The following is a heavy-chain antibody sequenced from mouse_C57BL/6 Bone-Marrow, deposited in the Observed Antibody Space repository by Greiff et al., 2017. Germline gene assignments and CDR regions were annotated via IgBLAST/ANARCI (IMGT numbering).Heavy chain of an antibody. CDR2: IDPSDSYT. J-gene: IGHJ2*01. CDR3: ARGNGNSFYYFDY. Sequence: QVQLKQPGAELVMPGASVKLSCKASGYTFTSYWMHWVKQRPGQGLEWIGEIDPSDSYTNYNQKFKGKSTLTVDKSSSTAYMQLSSLTSEDSAVYYCARGNGNSFYYFDYWGQGTTLTVSS. CDR1: GYTFTSYW. D-gene: IGHD2-1*01. V-gene: IGHV1-69*01.